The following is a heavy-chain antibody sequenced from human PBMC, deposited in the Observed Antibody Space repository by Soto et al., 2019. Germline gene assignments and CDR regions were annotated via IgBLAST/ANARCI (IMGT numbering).Heavy chain of an antibody. J-gene: IGHJ4*02. CDR1: GGTFSSYA. CDR2: IIPIFGTA. CDR3: ARDRGYSYDSREKSIFDY. D-gene: IGHD3-22*01. V-gene: IGHV1-69*06. Sequence: QVQLVQSGAEVKKPGSSVKVSCKASGGTFSSYAISWVRQAPGQGLEWMGGIIPIFGTANYAQKLQGRVTITAHKSTSTAYMELRSLRAEDTAVYYCARDRGYSYDSREKSIFDYWGQGTLVTVSS.